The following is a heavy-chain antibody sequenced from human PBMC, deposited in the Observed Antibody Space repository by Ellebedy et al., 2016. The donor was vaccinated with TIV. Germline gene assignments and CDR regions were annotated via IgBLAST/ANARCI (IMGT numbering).Heavy chain of an antibody. CDR2: ISSSGTTV. CDR1: GFKFSVYY. CDR3: ARDPDSASKVDF. D-gene: IGHD1-14*01. V-gene: IGHV3-11*01. Sequence: GGSLRLSXATSGFKFSVYYMSWIRQAPGKGLECISYISSSGTTVHYGDSVKGRFTISRDNANNSFSLQMNSLGVEDTAIYYCARDPDSASKVDFWGQGTLVTVSS. J-gene: IGHJ4*02.